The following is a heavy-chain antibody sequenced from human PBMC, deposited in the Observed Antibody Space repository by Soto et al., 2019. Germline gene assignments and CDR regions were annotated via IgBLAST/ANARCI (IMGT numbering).Heavy chain of an antibody. D-gene: IGHD2-21*01. J-gene: IGHJ6*02. V-gene: IGHV4-59*01. CDR2: IYYSGST. Sequence: SETLSLTCTVSGGSISSYYLSWIRQPPGKGLEWIGYIYYSGSTNYNPSLKSRVTISVDTSKNQFSLKLSSVTAADTAVYYCARDVVAGYGMDVWGQGTTVTVSS. CDR3: ARDVVAGYGMDV. CDR1: GGSISSYY.